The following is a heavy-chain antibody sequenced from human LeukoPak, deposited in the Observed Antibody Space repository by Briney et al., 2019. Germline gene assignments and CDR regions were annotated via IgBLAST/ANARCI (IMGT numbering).Heavy chain of an antibody. CDR1: GFTFSNAW. V-gene: IGHV3-21*01. Sequence: PGGPLRLSCAASGFTFSNAWMSWVRQAPGKGLEWVSSISSRSTYIYYADSLKGRFTISRDNAKNSLSLQMNSLRGEDTAVYYCARGAESSGYDYWGQGTLVTVAS. CDR3: ARGAESSGYDY. D-gene: IGHD3-22*01. J-gene: IGHJ4*02. CDR2: ISSRSTYI.